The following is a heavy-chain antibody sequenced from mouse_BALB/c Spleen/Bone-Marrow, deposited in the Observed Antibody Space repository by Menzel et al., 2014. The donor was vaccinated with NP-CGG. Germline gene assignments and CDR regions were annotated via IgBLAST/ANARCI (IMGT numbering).Heavy chain of an antibody. J-gene: IGHJ3*01. CDR1: GSNIKDYY. D-gene: IGHD2-4*01. CDR2: IDPENGDT. CDR3: NACGNDFFLVY. Sequence: VQLQQSGAELVRSGASVKLSCTASGSNIKDYYMHRIKQRPEQGLEWIGWIDPENGDTEYAPKFQGKATMTADTSSNTAYLQLSSLTSEDTAVYYCNACGNDFFLVYWGQGTLVTVSA. V-gene: IGHV14-4*02.